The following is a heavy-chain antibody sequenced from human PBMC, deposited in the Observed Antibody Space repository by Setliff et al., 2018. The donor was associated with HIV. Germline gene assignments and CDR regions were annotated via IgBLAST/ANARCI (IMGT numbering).Heavy chain of an antibody. CDR3: ATLPRSVTSYYFDY. J-gene: IGHJ4*02. V-gene: IGHV1-69*13. Sequence: SVKVSCKASGGTFSSYAISWVRQAPGQGLEWMGGIIPIFGTANYAQKFQGRVTITADESTSTAYMELSSLRSEDTAVYYCATLPRSVTSYYFDYWGQGTLVTVSS. D-gene: IGHD4-17*01. CDR2: IIPIFGTA. CDR1: GGTFSSYA.